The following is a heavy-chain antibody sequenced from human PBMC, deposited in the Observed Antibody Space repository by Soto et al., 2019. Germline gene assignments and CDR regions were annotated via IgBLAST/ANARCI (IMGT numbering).Heavy chain of an antibody. Sequence: SETLSLTCTVSGGSISGDYFWTWIRQPPGRGLEWIGYISYIGSTYYNPSLKSRVTISLDTSKTQFSLKMTSVNLADTAVYYCARDRALVGTVFGVPGGGLDPWGQGTLVTVSS. CDR1: GGSISGDYF. CDR3: ARDRALVGTVFGVPGGGLDP. V-gene: IGHV4-30-4*01. CDR2: ISYIGST. D-gene: IGHD3-3*01. J-gene: IGHJ5*02.